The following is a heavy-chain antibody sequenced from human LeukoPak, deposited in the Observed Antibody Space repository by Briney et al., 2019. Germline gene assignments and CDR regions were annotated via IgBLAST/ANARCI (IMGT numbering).Heavy chain of an antibody. CDR1: ENTFTNYY. Sequence: ASVKASCKASENTFTNYYMHWVRQAPGQGLEWLGIVNPNGGRTAYAQNFQGRVSMTRDTSTTTVYMELSSLRSDDTAVYYCARDMSTAVTPISYAFDVWGQGTMVTVSS. CDR3: ARDMSTAVTPISYAFDV. D-gene: IGHD4-23*01. CDR2: VNPNGGRT. J-gene: IGHJ3*01. V-gene: IGHV1-46*01.